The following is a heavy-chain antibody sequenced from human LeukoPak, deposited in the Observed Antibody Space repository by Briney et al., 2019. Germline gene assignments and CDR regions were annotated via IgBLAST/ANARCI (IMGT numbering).Heavy chain of an antibody. D-gene: IGHD1-26*01. CDR3: SRESGAFCPFGY. Sequence: SETLSLTCAVSGGSIDITNYWSWVRQAPGKGLEWIGEISHSGTTNYSPSLRSRVAMSLDRANNQFSLNLTSVTAAGTAIYYCSRESGAFCPFGYWGQGTLVIVPP. J-gene: IGHJ4*02. CDR1: GGSIDITNY. CDR2: ISHSGTT. V-gene: IGHV4-4*02.